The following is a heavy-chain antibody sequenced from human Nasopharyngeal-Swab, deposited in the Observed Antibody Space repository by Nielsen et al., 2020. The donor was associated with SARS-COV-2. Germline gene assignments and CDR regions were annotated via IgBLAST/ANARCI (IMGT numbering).Heavy chain of an antibody. D-gene: IGHD3-3*02. CDR3: ARVTLLASDAFDI. CDR1: GFTFSSYE. J-gene: IGHJ3*02. Sequence: GGSLRLSCAASGFTFSSYEMNWVRQAPGKGLEWVSYISSSGSTIYYADSVKGRFTISRDNAKNSLYLQMNSLRAEDTAVYHCARVTLLASDAFDIWGQGTMVTVSS. CDR2: ISSSGSTI. V-gene: IGHV3-48*03.